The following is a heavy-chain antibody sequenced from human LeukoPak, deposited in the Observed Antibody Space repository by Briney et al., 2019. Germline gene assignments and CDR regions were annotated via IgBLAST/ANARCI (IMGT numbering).Heavy chain of an antibody. Sequence: SETLSRTCAVYGGSFSGYYWSWIRQPPGKGLEWIGEINHSGSTNYNPSLKSRVTISVDTSKNQFSLKLSSVTAADTAVYYCARETVVRGVRPKRFDPWGQGTLVTVSS. CDR2: INHSGST. D-gene: IGHD3-10*01. CDR1: GGSFSGYY. CDR3: ARETVVRGVRPKRFDP. J-gene: IGHJ5*02. V-gene: IGHV4-34*01.